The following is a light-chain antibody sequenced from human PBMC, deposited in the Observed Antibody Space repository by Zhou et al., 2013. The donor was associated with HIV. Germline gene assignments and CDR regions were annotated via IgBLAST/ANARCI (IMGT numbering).Light chain of an antibody. J-gene: IGKJ3*01. CDR2: AAS. CDR3: QQLNNYPLT. V-gene: IGKV1-9*01. Sequence: IQLTQSPSSLSASVGDRVTITCRASQGISSYLAWYQQKPGKVPKLLIYAASTLQSGVPSRFSGSGSGTDFTLTISSLQPEDFATYYCQQLNNYPLTFGPGTKVDIK. CDR1: QGISSY.